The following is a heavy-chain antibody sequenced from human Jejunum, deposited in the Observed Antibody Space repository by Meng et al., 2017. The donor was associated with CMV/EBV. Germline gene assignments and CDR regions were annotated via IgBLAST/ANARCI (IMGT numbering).Heavy chain of an antibody. J-gene: IGHJ3*02. CDR3: ARMGYGFEFFDI. CDR1: GFLLSSNS. V-gene: IGHV3-7*01. Sequence: ASGFLLSSNSMTWVRQAPGKGLEWVANIKGDGSEKYYVDSVKGRFTISRDNAKNSLYLEMNSLRVEDTAVYYCARMGYGFEFFDIWGQGTMVTVSS. D-gene: IGHD5-12*01. CDR2: IKGDGSEK.